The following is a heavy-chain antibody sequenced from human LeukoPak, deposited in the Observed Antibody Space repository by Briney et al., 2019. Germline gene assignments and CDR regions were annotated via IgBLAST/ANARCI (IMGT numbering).Heavy chain of an antibody. J-gene: IGHJ4*02. V-gene: IGHV3-48*02. D-gene: IGHD3-10*01. CDR1: GFTLSRYS. CDR2: ISNRISTI. Sequence: GGSLRLSCAASGFTLSRYSTNWVRQAPGKGLEWVSYISNRISTIYYADSVKGRFTISRDNAKNSLYLQMNSLRDEDTAVYYCARDLDYYGSGNDYWGQGTLVTVSS. CDR3: ARDLDYYGSGNDY.